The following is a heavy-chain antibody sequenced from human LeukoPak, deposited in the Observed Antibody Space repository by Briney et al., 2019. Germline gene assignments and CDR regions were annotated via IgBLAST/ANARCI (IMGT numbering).Heavy chain of an antibody. J-gene: IGHJ6*02. V-gene: IGHV3-11*01. CDR3: AREYRELLWFGELLSLRHYYGMDV. D-gene: IGHD3-10*01. Sequence: GGSLRLSCAASGFTFSDYYMSWIRQAPGKGLGWVSYISSSGSTIYYADSVKGRFTISRDNAKNSLYLQMNSLRAEDTAVYYCAREYRELLWFGELLSLRHYYGMDVWGQGTTVTVSS. CDR1: GFTFSDYY. CDR2: ISSSGSTI.